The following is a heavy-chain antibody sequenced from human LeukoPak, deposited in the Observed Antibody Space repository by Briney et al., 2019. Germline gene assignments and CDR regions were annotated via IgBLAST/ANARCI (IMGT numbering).Heavy chain of an antibody. CDR2: IIPILGIA. CDR3: TIAVAGTGNFQH. Sequence: GSSVKVSCKASGGTFSSYAISWVRQAPGQGLEWMGRIIPILGIANYAQKFQGRVTITADKSTSTAYMELSSLRPEDTAVYYCTIAVAGTGNFQHWGQGTLVTVSS. CDR1: GGTFSSYA. D-gene: IGHD6-19*01. J-gene: IGHJ1*01. V-gene: IGHV1-69*04.